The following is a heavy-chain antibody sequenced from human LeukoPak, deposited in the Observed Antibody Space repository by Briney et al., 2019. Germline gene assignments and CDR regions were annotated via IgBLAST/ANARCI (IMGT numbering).Heavy chain of an antibody. CDR1: GFTFSSYA. CDR3: TSSYYDILTGYSDYYYGMDV. J-gene: IGHJ6*02. D-gene: IGHD3-9*01. CDR2: IRSKAYGGTT. Sequence: QPGGSLRLSCAASGFTFSSYAMSWVRQAPGKGLEWVGFIRSKAYGGTTEYAASVKGRFTISRDDSKSIAYLQMNSLKTEDTAVYYCTSSYYDILTGYSDYYYGMDVWGQGTTVTVSS. V-gene: IGHV3-49*04.